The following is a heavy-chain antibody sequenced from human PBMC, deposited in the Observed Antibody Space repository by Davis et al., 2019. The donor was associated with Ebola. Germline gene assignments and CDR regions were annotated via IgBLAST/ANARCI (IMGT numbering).Heavy chain of an antibody. Sequence: PSETLSLTCTVSGGSISSYYWSWIRQPPGKGLEWIGYIYYSGSTNYNPSLKSRVTISVDTSKNQFSLKLSSVTAADTAVYYCARASYGPKVVDYWGQGTLVTVSS. J-gene: IGHJ4*02. V-gene: IGHV4-59*01. CDR1: GGSISSYY. CDR2: IYYSGST. D-gene: IGHD4-17*01. CDR3: ARASYGPKVVDY.